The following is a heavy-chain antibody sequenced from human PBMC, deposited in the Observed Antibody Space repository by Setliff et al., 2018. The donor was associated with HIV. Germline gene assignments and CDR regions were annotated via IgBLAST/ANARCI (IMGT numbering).Heavy chain of an antibody. D-gene: IGHD3-16*01. CDR2: TYYRSKWSN. V-gene: IGHV6-1*01. CDR3: ARGGDWDYNYYMDV. J-gene: IGHJ6*03. Sequence: SQTLSLTCAIPGDSVSSNTAAWNWIRQSPSRGLEWLGRTYYRSKWSNDYAVSVKSRITINPDTSKNQFSLQLNSVTPEDTAVYFCARGGDWDYNYYMDVWDKGTTVTVS. CDR1: GDSVSSNTAA.